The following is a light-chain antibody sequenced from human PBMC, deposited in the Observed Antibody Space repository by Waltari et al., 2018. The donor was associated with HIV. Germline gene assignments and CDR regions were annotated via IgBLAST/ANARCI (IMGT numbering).Light chain of an antibody. V-gene: IGLV1-47*01. Sequence: QSVLTQPPSASGTPGQRVTISCPGSSSNIGSNYVYWYKQLPGTAPKLLIYRNNQRPSGVPDRFSGSKSGTSASLAISGLRSEDEADYYCAAWDGSLSVVVFGGGTKLTVL. CDR3: AAWDGSLSVVV. CDR2: RNN. CDR1: SSNIGSNY. J-gene: IGLJ2*01.